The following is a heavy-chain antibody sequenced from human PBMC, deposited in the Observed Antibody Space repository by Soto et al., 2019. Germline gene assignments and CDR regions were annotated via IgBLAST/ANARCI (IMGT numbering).Heavy chain of an antibody. CDR2: IYPGDSYT. CDR1: GYSFPSYW. D-gene: IGHD2-21*02. Sequence: ESLKISWKGSGYSFPSYWIVWVRQMPGKGLELMGIIYPGDSYTRYSPSFQGQVTISADKSISTAYLQWSSLKASDTAMYYCARQFLHEGDSIHYYYYGMDVWGQGTTVSVSS. CDR3: ARQFLHEGDSIHYYYYGMDV. J-gene: IGHJ6*02. V-gene: IGHV5-51*01.